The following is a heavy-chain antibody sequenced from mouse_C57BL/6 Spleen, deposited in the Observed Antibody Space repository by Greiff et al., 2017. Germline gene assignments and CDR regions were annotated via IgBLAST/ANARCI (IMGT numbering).Heavy chain of an antibody. CDR1: GFTFSDYY. V-gene: IGHV5-16*01. D-gene: IGHD1-1*01. CDR2: INYDGSST. J-gene: IGHJ2*01. CDR3: ARATVVGRNFDY. Sequence: EVKLVESEGGLVQPGSSMKLSCTASGFTFSDYYMAWVRQVPEKGLEWVANINYDGSSTYYLDSLKSRFIISRDNAKNILYLQMSSLKSEDTATYYCARATVVGRNFDYWGQGTTLTVSS.